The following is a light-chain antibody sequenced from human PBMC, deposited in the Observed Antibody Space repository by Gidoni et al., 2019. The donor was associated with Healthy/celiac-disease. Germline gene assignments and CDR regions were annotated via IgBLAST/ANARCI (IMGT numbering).Light chain of an antibody. CDR1: QGISNY. CDR3: QKYNSAPALT. Sequence: DIQMTQSPSSLSASVGDRVTITCRASQGISNYLFWYQQKPGKVPKILIYAASTLQSGVPSRCSGSGSGTNFTLTISSLQPEDVATYYCQKYNSAPALTFXGXTKVEIK. CDR2: AAS. V-gene: IGKV1-27*01. J-gene: IGKJ4*01.